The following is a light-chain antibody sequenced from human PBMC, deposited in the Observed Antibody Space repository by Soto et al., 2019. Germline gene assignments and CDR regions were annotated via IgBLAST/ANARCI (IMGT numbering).Light chain of an antibody. CDR1: QGISNY. Sequence: IQITQSPSSLSASVLDRFTITCRASQGISNYLAWYQQKPGKVPKLLIYAASTLQSGVPSRFSGSGSGTDFTLTISSLQPEDVATYYCQKYNSAPRTFGQGTKVDI. V-gene: IGKV1-27*01. CDR2: AAS. J-gene: IGKJ1*01. CDR3: QKYNSAPRT.